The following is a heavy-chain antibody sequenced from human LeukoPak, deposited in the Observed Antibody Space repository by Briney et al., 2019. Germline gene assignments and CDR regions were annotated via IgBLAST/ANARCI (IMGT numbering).Heavy chain of an antibody. CDR3: ASFSGGYCTNGVCHDAFDI. Sequence: GASVKVSCKASGGTFSSYAISWVRQAPGQGLEWMGRIIPIFGTANYAQKFQGRVTITTDESTSTAYMELSSLRSEDTAVYYCASFSGGYCTNGVCHDAFDIWGQGTMVTVSS. D-gene: IGHD2-8*01. CDR2: IIPIFGTA. J-gene: IGHJ3*02. V-gene: IGHV1-69*05. CDR1: GGTFSSYA.